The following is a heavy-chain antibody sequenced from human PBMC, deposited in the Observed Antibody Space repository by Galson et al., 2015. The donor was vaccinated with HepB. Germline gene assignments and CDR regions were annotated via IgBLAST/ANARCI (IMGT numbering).Heavy chain of an antibody. CDR3: VKGAAAGTSLFDY. V-gene: IGHV3-64D*06. CDR2: ISSNGGST. J-gene: IGHJ4*02. Sequence: SLRLSCAASGFTFSSYAMHWVRQAPGKGLEYVSAISSNGGSTYYADSVKGRFTISRDNSKNTLYLQMSSLRAEDTAVYYCVKGAAAGTSLFDYWGQGTLVTVSS. CDR1: GFTFSSYA. D-gene: IGHD6-13*01.